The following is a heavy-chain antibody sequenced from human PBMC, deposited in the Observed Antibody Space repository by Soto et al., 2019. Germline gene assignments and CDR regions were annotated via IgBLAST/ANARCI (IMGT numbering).Heavy chain of an antibody. V-gene: IGHV3-23*01. D-gene: IGHD2-15*01. CDR1: GFPFSSYA. Sequence: GGSLRLSCAASGFPFSSYAMSWVRQAPGKGLEWVSAISGSGGSTYYADSVKGRFTISRDNSKNTLYLQMNSLRAEDTAVYYCAKPVFTLLGPLSDPWGQGTLVTVSS. CDR2: ISGSGGST. CDR3: AKPVFTLLGPLSDP. J-gene: IGHJ5*02.